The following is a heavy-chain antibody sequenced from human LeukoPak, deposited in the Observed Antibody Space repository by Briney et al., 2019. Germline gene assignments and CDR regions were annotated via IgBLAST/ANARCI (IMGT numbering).Heavy chain of an antibody. D-gene: IGHD3-22*01. CDR3: ARDPLLTYYYDSSGYYPAAFDI. Sequence: ASVKVSCKASGGTFSSYAISWVRQAPGQGLEWMGGIIPIFGTANYAQKFQGRVTITADKSTSTAYMELSSLRSEDTAVYYCARDPLLTYYYDSSGYYPAAFDIWGQGTMVTVSS. J-gene: IGHJ3*02. CDR2: IIPIFGTA. V-gene: IGHV1-69*06. CDR1: GGTFSSYA.